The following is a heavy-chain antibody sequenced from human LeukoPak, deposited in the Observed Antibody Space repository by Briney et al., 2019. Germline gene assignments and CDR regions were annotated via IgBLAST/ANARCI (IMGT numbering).Heavy chain of an antibody. CDR1: GFTFSSYA. CDR3: AKDLIGSGSYGRSSY. CDR2: ISGSGGST. Sequence: GGSLRLSCAASGFTFSSYAMSWVRQAPGKGLEWVSAISGSGGSTYYADSVKGRFTISRDNSKNTLYLQMNSLRAEDTAVYYCAKDLIGSGSYGRSSYWGQGTLVTVSS. J-gene: IGHJ4*02. V-gene: IGHV3-23*01. D-gene: IGHD3-10*01.